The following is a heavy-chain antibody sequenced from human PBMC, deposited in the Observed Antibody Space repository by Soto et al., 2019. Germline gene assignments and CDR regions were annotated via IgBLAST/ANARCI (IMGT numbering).Heavy chain of an antibody. Sequence: SQTLSLTCAISGDSVSSTTSAWNWIRQSPSRGLEWLGRTYYRSRWYHDYAVSVRSRVIINPDTSNNQFSLHLNSVTPEDMAVYYCARDPGYFYGMDVWGQATTVTVSS. CDR1: GDSVSSTTSA. CDR3: ARDPGYFYGMDV. V-gene: IGHV6-1*01. J-gene: IGHJ6*02. CDR2: TYYRSRWYH.